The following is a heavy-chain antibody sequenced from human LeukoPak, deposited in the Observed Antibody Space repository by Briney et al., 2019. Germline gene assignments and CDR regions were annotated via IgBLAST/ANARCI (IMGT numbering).Heavy chain of an antibody. D-gene: IGHD5-24*01. CDR1: EFSVGSNY. V-gene: IGHV3-66*01. CDR2: IYSGGST. CDR3: AKDLGTRAYRDGYLH. Sequence: GGSLRLSCAASEFSVGSNYMTWVRQAPGKGLEWVSLIYSGGSTYYADSVKGRFTISRDNSKNTLYLQMNSLRAEDTAVYYCAKDLGTRAYRDGYLHWGQGTLVTVSS. J-gene: IGHJ4*02.